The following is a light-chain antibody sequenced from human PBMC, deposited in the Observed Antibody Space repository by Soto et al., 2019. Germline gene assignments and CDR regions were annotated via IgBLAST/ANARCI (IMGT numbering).Light chain of an antibody. CDR1: QSVSSN. J-gene: IGKJ1*01. Sequence: EIVMTQSPATLSVSPGERATLSCRASQSVSSNLAWYQQKPGQAPSLLIYDASTRATGIPARFSGSGSGTEFTLTISSLQSADFAVYYCQQYYNWPRTFGQGTRVEIK. CDR3: QQYYNWPRT. V-gene: IGKV3-15*01. CDR2: DAS.